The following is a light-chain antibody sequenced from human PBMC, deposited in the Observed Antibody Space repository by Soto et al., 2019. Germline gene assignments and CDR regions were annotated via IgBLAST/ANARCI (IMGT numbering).Light chain of an antibody. V-gene: IGLV3-1*01. Sequence: SYELTQPPSVSVSPGQTASITCPGDKLGDKYACWYQQKPGQSPVLVIYQDSKRPSGIPERFSGSNSGNTATLTISGTQAMDEADYYCQAWDSSTAHVFGTGTKLTVL. J-gene: IGLJ1*01. CDR1: KLGDKY. CDR2: QDS. CDR3: QAWDSSTAHV.